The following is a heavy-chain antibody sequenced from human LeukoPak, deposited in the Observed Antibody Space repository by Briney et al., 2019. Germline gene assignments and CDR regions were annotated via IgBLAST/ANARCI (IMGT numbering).Heavy chain of an antibody. CDR2: IWYDGSNT. D-gene: IGHD3-10*01. V-gene: IGHV3-30*02. J-gene: IGHJ6*02. CDR1: GFTFSNYG. Sequence: GGSLRLSCAASGFTFSNYGMHWVRQAPGKGLEWVAIIWYDGSNTYYADSVKGRFTISKDNSKNTLYLQMNSLRAEDTAVYYCAKYLWFGELLDSYYYGMDVWGQGTTVTVSS. CDR3: AKYLWFGELLDSYYYGMDV.